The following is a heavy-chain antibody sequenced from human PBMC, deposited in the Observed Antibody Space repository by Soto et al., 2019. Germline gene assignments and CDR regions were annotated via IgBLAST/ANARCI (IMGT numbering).Heavy chain of an antibody. J-gene: IGHJ3*02. D-gene: IGHD2-15*01. Sequence: QVQLVQSGAELKKPGSSVNVSCKASGGTFSSYAISWVRQAPGQGLEWMGGIIPIFGTANYAQKFQGRVTITAYKATCTAYMGLSSLRSEDTTVYYCARDVSGGRVVHGAFDIWGQGTMVTVSS. CDR1: GGTFSSYA. V-gene: IGHV1-69*06. CDR3: ARDVSGGRVVHGAFDI. CDR2: IIPIFGTA.